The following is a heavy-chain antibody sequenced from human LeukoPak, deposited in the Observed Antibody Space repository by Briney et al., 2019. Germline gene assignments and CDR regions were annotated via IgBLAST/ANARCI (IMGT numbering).Heavy chain of an antibody. Sequence: SETLSLTCAVYGGSFSGYYWSWIRQPPGKGLEWIGEINHSGSTNYNPSLKSRVTISVDTSKNQFSLKLSSVTAADTAVYYCARGPYYYGSGSYYNGGAFDIWGQGTMVTVSS. CDR2: INHSGST. D-gene: IGHD3-10*01. J-gene: IGHJ3*02. CDR1: GGSFSGYY. V-gene: IGHV4-34*01. CDR3: ARGPYYYGSGSYYNGGAFDI.